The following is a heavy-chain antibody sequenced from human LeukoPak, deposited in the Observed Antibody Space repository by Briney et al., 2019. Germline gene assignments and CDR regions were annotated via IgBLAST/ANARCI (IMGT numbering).Heavy chain of an antibody. D-gene: IGHD6-19*01. Sequence: PGGSLRLSCAASGFTFSDHYMDWVRQAPGKGLEWVGRSRNKASSYTTEYAASVKGRFTISRDDSQNSLYLQMNSLKTEDAAVYYCVRSDSSGLIDYWGQGTLVTVSS. J-gene: IGHJ4*02. V-gene: IGHV3-72*01. CDR1: GFTFSDHY. CDR3: VRSDSSGLIDY. CDR2: SRNKASSYTT.